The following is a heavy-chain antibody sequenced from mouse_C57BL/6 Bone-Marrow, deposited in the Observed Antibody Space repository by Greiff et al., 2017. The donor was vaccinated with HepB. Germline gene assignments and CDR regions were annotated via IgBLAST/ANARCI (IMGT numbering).Heavy chain of an antibody. CDR3: ARDGSSYY. J-gene: IGHJ4*01. CDR1: GYSFTGYY. D-gene: IGHD1-1*01. CDR2: INPSTGGT. Sequence: VQLQQSGPELVKPGASVKISCKASGYSFTGYYMNWVKQSPEKSLEWIGEINPSTGGTTYNQKFKAKATLTVDKSSSTAYMQLKSLTSEDSAVYYCARDGSSYYWGQGTSVTVSS. V-gene: IGHV1-42*01.